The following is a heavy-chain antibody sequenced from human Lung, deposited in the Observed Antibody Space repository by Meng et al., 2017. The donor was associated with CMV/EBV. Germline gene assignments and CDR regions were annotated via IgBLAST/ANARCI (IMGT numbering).Heavy chain of an antibody. J-gene: IGHJ6*02. CDR3: ARRPWGLDV. CDR1: GFTFSSYW. CDR2: INQDGSEK. V-gene: IGHV3-7*01. Sequence: SCAASGFTFSSYWMSWVRQAPGKGLEWVANINQDGSEKYYVDSVEGRFTISRDNAKDSLYLQMNALRAEDTAVYYCARRPWGLDVWGQGTTLTVSS.